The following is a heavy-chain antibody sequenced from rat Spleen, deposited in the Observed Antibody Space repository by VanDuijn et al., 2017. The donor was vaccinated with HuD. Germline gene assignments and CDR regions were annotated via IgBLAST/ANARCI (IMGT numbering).Heavy chain of an antibody. CDR2: ISTGGGNT. CDR1: GFTFSNYY. Sequence: EVQLVESGGGLVQPGRSLKLSCAASGFTFSNYYMAWVRQAPTKGLEGVAYISTGGGNTYYRDSVKGRFTVSRDNAKSPLYLQMDSLRSEDTATYYCSTAGSFTDYYFAGGFDYWGQGVMVTVSS. D-gene: IGHD1-6*01. V-gene: IGHV5-27*01. J-gene: IGHJ2*01. CDR3: STAGSFTDYYFAGGFDY.